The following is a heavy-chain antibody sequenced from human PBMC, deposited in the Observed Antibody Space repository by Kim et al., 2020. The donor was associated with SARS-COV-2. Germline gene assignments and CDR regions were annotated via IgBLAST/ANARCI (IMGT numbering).Heavy chain of an antibody. V-gene: IGHV3-33*06. CDR3: AKEAEQQLVPRYYGMDV. CDR1: GFTFSSYG. Sequence: GGSLRLSCAASGFTFSSYGMHWVRQAPGKGLEWVAVIWYDGSNKYYADSVKGRFTISRDNSKNTLYLQMNSLRAEDTAVYYCAKEAEQQLVPRYYGMDVWGQGTTVTVSS. D-gene: IGHD6-13*01. CDR2: IWYDGSNK. J-gene: IGHJ6*02.